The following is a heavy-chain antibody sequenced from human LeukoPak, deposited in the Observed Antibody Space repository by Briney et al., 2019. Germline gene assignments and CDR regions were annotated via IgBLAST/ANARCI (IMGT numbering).Heavy chain of an antibody. Sequence: GGSLRLSCAASGFTFSSYWMNWVRQAPGKGLEWVANIKEDGSEKYYVDSVKGRFTISRDSATNSLYLQMNSLRAEDTAVYYCARQSSSGWYPYFDYWGQGTLVTVSS. D-gene: IGHD6-19*01. CDR3: ARQSSSGWYPYFDY. CDR1: GFTFSSYW. CDR2: IKEDGSEK. J-gene: IGHJ4*02. V-gene: IGHV3-7*04.